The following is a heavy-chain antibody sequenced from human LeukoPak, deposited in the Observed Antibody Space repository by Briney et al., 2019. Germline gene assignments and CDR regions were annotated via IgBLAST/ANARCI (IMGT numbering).Heavy chain of an antibody. CDR1: GFSGSGNY. V-gene: IGHV3-53*01. Sequence: GGSLRLSCAASGFSGSGNYMSWVRQAPGKGPEWLSVIYNTGTTSYADSVKGQFTISRDKSKNTLYLQMDSLRAGDTAVYYCATNSLRYYALDMWGQGTMVTVSS. J-gene: IGHJ3*02. D-gene: IGHD3-9*01. CDR3: ATNSLRYYALDM. CDR2: IYNTGTT.